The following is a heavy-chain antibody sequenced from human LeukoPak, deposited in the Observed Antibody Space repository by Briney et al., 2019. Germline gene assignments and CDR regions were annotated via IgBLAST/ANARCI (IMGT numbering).Heavy chain of an antibody. V-gene: IGHV3-48*04. J-gene: IGHJ4*02. CDR2: IRGSGSGSGSGM. D-gene: IGHD7-27*01. CDR1: GFAFSTYW. CDR3: ARDNNWGFDY. Sequence: GGSLRLSCAASGFAFSTYWMDWVRQAPGKGLEWVSNIRGSGSGSGSGMYYADSVKGRFTISRDDAKNSLYLQMSSLRAEDTAFYYCARDNNWGFDYWGQGALVTVSS.